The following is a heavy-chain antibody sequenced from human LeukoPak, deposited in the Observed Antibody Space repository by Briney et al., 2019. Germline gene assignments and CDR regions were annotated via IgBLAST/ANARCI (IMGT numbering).Heavy chain of an antibody. J-gene: IGHJ4*02. CDR3: AREGGGGIGIEPSFDY. CDR1: GYTFTRYF. V-gene: IGHV1-46*01. D-gene: IGHD3-16*01. Sequence: GASVKVSCKASGYTFTRYFIHWVRQAPGRGLEWMGTINPSGGSTGYAQKFQGRVTMTRDTSTSTVYMELSSLRSEDTAVYYCAREGGGGIGIEPSFDYWGQGTLVTVSS. CDR2: INPSGGST.